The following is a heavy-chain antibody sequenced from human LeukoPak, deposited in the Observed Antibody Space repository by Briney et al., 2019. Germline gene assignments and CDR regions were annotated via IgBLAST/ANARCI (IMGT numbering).Heavy chain of an antibody. CDR1: GGSICSYY. J-gene: IGHJ4*02. Sequence: SETLSLTCTVSGGSICSYYWSWIRKPPGKGVEWIGYIYYSGSTNYNPSLKSRVTISVDTSKNQFSLKLSSVTAADTAVYYCARLVVVAATRFFDYWGQGTLVTVSS. V-gene: IGHV4-59*08. D-gene: IGHD2-15*01. CDR3: ARLVVVAATRFFDY. CDR2: IYYSGST.